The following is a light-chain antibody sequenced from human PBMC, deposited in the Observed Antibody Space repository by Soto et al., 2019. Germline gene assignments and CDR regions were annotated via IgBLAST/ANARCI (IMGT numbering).Light chain of an antibody. Sequence: AIQLTQSPSSLSASVGDRVTITCRASQSISSALAWYQQKPGKAPKSLIYDASSLESGVPSRFSGSGSGTDFTLTISSLQPEDFATYYCQQFNNYPTFTFGPGTKVDIK. CDR3: QQFNNYPTFT. CDR1: QSISSA. J-gene: IGKJ3*01. V-gene: IGKV1D-13*01. CDR2: DAS.